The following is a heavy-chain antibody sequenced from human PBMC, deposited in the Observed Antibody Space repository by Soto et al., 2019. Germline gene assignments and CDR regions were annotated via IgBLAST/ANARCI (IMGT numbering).Heavy chain of an antibody. D-gene: IGHD5-18*01. J-gene: IGHJ5*02. CDR3: ATSEGYSYGYLENWFDP. Sequence: QVQLVESGGGVVQPGRSLRLSCAASGFTFSSYGMHWVRQAPGKGLEWVAVIWYDGSNKYYADSVKGRFTISRDNFKNTLYLQMNSLRAEDTAVYYCATSEGYSYGYLENWFDPWGQGTLVTVSS. CDR1: GFTFSSYG. V-gene: IGHV3-33*01. CDR2: IWYDGSNK.